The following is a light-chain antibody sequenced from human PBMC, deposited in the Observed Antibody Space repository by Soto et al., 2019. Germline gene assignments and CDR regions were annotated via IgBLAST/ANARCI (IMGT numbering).Light chain of an antibody. CDR3: KQFSSYPLT. CDR2: DVS. J-gene: IGKJ4*01. CDR1: QSISRN. V-gene: IGKV3D-20*01. Sequence: VVMAHAPGTLSVSPGERATLSCGASQSISRNLDWYKQKPGLAPRLLICDVSNRATGVPDRFSGSGSGTDFTLKISRVEPEDFGVYYCKQFSSYPLTFGGGTKVDIK.